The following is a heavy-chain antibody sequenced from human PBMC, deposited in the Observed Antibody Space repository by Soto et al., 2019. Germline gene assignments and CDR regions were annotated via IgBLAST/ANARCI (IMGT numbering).Heavy chain of an antibody. CDR1: GGSISSGGYS. J-gene: IGHJ5*02. CDR2: IYHSGST. Sequence: SETLSLTCAVSGGSISSGGYSWSWIRQPPGKGLEWIGYIYHSGSTYYNPSLKSRVTISVDRSKNQFSLKLSSVTAADTAVYYCARGDYDILTGYAHNWFDPWGQGTLVTVSS. V-gene: IGHV4-30-2*01. D-gene: IGHD3-9*01. CDR3: ARGDYDILTGYAHNWFDP.